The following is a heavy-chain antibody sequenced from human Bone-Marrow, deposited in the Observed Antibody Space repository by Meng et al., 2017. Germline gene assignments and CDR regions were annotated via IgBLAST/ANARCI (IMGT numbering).Heavy chain of an antibody. CDR2: VNPKSGDT. CDR1: GCNFPDYY. J-gene: IGHJ4*02. Sequence: HEQLAAVGVVVKKPGASKKVSCKPVGCNFPDYYIHWVRRAPGQGLEWMGRVNPKSGDTHYAQKFQARVTMTGDTSISTAYMELGGLRSDDTAMYYCARDEDISAAGKLFGDYWGQGTLVTVSS. V-gene: IGHV1-2*06. D-gene: IGHD6-25*01. CDR3: ARDEDISAAGKLFGDY.